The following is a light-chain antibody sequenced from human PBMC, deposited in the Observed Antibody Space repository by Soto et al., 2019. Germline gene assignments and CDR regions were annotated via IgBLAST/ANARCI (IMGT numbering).Light chain of an antibody. CDR3: CSYAGIYTYV. CDR1: SSDVGGYNN. V-gene: IGLV2-11*01. CDR2: DVT. Sequence: QSALTQPRSVSGSPGQSVSISCTGTSSDVGGYNNVSWYQQHPGKAPKLMIYDVTNRPSGVPDRFSGSKSGNTASLTISGLQAEDEGDYYCCSYAGIYTYVFGTGTKVTVL. J-gene: IGLJ1*01.